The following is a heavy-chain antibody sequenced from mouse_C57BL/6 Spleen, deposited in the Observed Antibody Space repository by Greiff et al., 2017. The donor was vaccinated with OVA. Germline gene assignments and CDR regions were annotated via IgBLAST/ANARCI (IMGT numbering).Heavy chain of an antibody. CDR3: ARERRDYDEGYYAMDY. V-gene: IGHV5-16*01. CDR1: GFTFSDYY. J-gene: IGHJ4*01. D-gene: IGHD2-4*01. Sequence: EVMLVESEGGLVQPGSSMKLSCTASGFTFSDYYMAWVRQVPEKGLEWVANINYDGSSTYYLDSLKSRFIISRDNAKNILYLQMSSLKSEDTATYYCARERRDYDEGYYAMDYWGQGTSVTVSS. CDR2: INYDGSST.